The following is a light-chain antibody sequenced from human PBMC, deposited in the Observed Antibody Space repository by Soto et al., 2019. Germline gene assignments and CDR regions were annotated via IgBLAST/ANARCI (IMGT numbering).Light chain of an antibody. Sequence: QSVLTQPASVSGSPGQSITISCTGTSSDIGGYNYVSWYQQHPGQAPKLMIYDVSNRPSGVSNRFSGSKSGNTASLTISELQAEDEAEYYCSSYTSSSTHVVFGGGTKLTVL. J-gene: IGLJ2*01. CDR3: SSYTSSSTHVV. V-gene: IGLV2-14*01. CDR1: SSDIGGYNY. CDR2: DVS.